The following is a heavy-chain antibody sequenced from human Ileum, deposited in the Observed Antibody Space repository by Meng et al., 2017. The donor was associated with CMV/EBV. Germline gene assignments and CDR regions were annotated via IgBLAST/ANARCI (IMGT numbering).Heavy chain of an antibody. J-gene: IGHJ4*01. D-gene: IGHD6-6*01. CDR3: TSGRPGDFGH. CDR2: ITSSGDA. V-gene: IGHV3-23*01. Sequence: GESLRLSCVASGLTFSTYAMNWVRQAPGKGLEWVSGITSSGDAYYADSVKGRFTISRDNSKSTQYLQLNSLRAEDTALYYCTSGRPGDFGHWAHGTRVNIAS. CDR1: GLTFSTYA.